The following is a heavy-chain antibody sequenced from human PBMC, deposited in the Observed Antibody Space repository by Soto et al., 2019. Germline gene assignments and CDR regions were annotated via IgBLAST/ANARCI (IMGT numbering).Heavy chain of an antibody. CDR1: DGSINSGGYC. Sequence: QVQLQESGPGLVKPSQILSLSCTVSDGSINSGGYCWSWIRQHPGKGLDWIGCISYGGSTSYNPSLKSRVTISVDTSKNQFSLKLTSVTAADTAVYYCSRGILVWGQGALITVS. J-gene: IGHJ4*02. CDR2: ISYGGST. D-gene: IGHD5-18*01. V-gene: IGHV4-31*03. CDR3: SRGILV.